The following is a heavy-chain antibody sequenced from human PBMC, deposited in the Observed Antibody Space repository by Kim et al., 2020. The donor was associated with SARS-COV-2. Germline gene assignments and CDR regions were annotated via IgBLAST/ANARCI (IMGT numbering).Heavy chain of an antibody. V-gene: IGHV4-39*01. D-gene: IGHD2-21*01. CDR2: IYYSGST. Sequence: SETLSLTCTVSGGSISSSSYYWGWIRQPPGKGLEWIGSIYYSGSTYYNPSLKSRVTISVDTSKNQFSLKLSSVTAADTAVYYCARHETSIGPDVWGQGTTVTVSS. J-gene: IGHJ6*02. CDR1: GGSISSSSYY. CDR3: ARHETSIGPDV.